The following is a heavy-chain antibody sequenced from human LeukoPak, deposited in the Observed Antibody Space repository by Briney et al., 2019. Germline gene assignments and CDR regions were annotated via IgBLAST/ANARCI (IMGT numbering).Heavy chain of an antibody. J-gene: IGHJ6*02. Sequence: GGSLRLSCAASGFTFSSYSMNWVRQAPGKGLEWVSYISSSSSTIYYADSVKSRFTISRDNAKNSLYLQMNSLRDEDTAVYYCARYCSGGSCYQYYYGMDVWGQGTTVTVSS. V-gene: IGHV3-48*02. CDR2: ISSSSSTI. D-gene: IGHD2-15*01. CDR1: GFTFSSYS. CDR3: ARYCSGGSCYQYYYGMDV.